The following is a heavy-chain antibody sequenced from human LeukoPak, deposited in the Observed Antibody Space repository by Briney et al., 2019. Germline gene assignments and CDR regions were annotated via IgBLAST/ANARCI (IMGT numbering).Heavy chain of an antibody. D-gene: IGHD2-2*01. J-gene: IGHJ4*02. CDR1: GGSVSSSSYY. Sequence: SETLSLTCTVSGGSVSSSSYYWGWIRQPPGKGLEWIGSVYYSGSTYHSPSLKSRVTISVDTSKNQFSLRLSSVTAADTAMYYCARVDIVVVPSSNFDCWGQGTLVTVSS. CDR3: ARVDIVVVPSSNFDC. CDR2: VYYSGST. V-gene: IGHV4-39*01.